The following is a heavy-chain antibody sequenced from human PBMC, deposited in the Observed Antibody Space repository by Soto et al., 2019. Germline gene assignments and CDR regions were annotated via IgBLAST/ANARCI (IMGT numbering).Heavy chain of an antibody. J-gene: IGHJ3*01. CDR3: ARERDYSESSGQRDAFDL. CDR2: ISGYNGNT. V-gene: IGHV1-18*01. D-gene: IGHD3-22*01. CDR1: GYTFTSYG. Sequence: QVQLVQSGAEVKKPGASVKVSCKASGYTFTSYGISWVRQAPGQGLEWMGWISGYNGNTNYAQKFQGRVTMNTDTSTSTAYMDLRSLRSDDTAVYYCARERDYSESSGQRDAFDLSGQGTMVTVSS.